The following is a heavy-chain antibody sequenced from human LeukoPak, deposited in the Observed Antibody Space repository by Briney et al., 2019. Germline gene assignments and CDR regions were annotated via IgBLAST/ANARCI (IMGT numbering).Heavy chain of an antibody. V-gene: IGHV3-21*01. CDR2: ISSSDSYI. CDR3: ARAGVMGARQADY. CDR1: GFTFNIYA. J-gene: IGHJ4*02. D-gene: IGHD1-26*01. Sequence: GGSLRLSCAASGFTFNIYAMHWVRQAPGKGLEWVSSISSSDSYIYYGDSVKGRFTISRDNGKNSLYLQMNSLRAEDTAGYYCARAGVMGARQADYWGQGTLVTVSS.